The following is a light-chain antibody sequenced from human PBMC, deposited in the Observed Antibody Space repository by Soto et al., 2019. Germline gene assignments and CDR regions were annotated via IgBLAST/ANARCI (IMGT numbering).Light chain of an antibody. CDR3: QVCANCPLT. Sequence: EIVLTQSPGTLSLSQGERATLSCRASQSVSNNYVAWYQQKRGQAPRLLIDDASRRATGIPDRFSGSGSGTDFTLTISRLEPEDSAVYYCQVCANCPLTFGQGTRVVIK. J-gene: IGKJ1*01. V-gene: IGKV3-20*01. CDR2: DAS. CDR1: QSVSNNY.